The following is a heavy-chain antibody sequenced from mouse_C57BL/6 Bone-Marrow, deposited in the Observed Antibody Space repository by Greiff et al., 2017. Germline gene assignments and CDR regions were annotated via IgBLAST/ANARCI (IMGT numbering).Heavy chain of an antibody. CDR3: ASHYCCRNRWYFDD. D-gene: IGHD1-2*01. V-gene: IGHV14-3*01. Sequence: VQLQQSVAELVRPGASVKLSCTASGFNIKNTYMHWVKQRPEQGLEWIGRIDPANGNTKYAPKFQGKATITAVTSSNTAYLQLSSLSSEDTAISDCASHYCCRNRWYFDDWGTGTTVTVSS. J-gene: IGHJ1*03. CDR2: IDPANGNT. CDR1: GFNIKNTY.